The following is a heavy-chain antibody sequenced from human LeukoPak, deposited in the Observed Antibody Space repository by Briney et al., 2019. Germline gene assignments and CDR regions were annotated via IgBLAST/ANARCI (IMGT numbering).Heavy chain of an antibody. CDR1: GGSFSGYY. CDR3: ARVAPYIVVVVAATRVGAFDI. V-gene: IGHV4-34*01. Sequence: SETLPLTCAVYGGSFSGYYWSWIRQPPGKGLEWIGEINHSGSTNYNPSLKSRVTISVDTSKNQFSLKLSSVTAADTAVYYCARVAPYIVVVVAATRVGAFDIWGQGTMVTVSS. CDR2: INHSGST. J-gene: IGHJ3*02. D-gene: IGHD2-15*01.